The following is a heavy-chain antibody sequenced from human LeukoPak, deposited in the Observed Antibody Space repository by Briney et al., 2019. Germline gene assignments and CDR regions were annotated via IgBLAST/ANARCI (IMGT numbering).Heavy chain of an antibody. J-gene: IGHJ4*02. V-gene: IGHV3-23*01. CDR3: AKDFRIGYSAHFDY. CDR2: IYENGGTT. D-gene: IGHD2-21*01. Sequence: GGSLRLSSVGSGFTFRSHAMSWVRQAPEKGLEFVSGIYENGGTTYYADSVKGRFSISRDNSKNTLYLQMDSLRGEDTAVYYCAKDFRIGYSAHFDYWGQGALVTVSS. CDR1: GFTFRSHA.